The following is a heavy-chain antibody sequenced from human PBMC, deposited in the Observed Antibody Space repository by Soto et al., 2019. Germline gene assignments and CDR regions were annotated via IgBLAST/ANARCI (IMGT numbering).Heavy chain of an antibody. CDR3: VRSKGGYSYGTPFDY. D-gene: IGHD3-16*01. J-gene: IGHJ4*02. Sequence: EVQLEESGGALVQPGRSLRLSCAASGFTFDDYAMHWVRQVLGKGLEWVSSISWNSGNIGYADSVKSRFTTSRDNAKNSLYLQMNSLRPEDTALYYCVRSKGGYSYGTPFDYWGQGTLVPVSS. CDR1: GFTFDDYA. V-gene: IGHV3-9*01. CDR2: ISWNSGNI.